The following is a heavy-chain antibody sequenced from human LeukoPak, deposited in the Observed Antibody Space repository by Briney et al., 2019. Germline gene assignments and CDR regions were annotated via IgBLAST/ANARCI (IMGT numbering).Heavy chain of an antibody. CDR3: ATSLRITVFGIVQGGY. CDR2: INHSGSP. V-gene: IGHV4-34*01. CDR1: GGSFSGYY. Sequence: SETLSLTCAVYGGSFSGYYWSWIRQPPGKGLEWTGEINHSGSPNYNPSLKSRVTISVDTSKNQFSLKLTSVTAADTAVYYCATSLRITVFGIVQGGYWGQGTLVTVSS. D-gene: IGHD3-3*01. J-gene: IGHJ4*02.